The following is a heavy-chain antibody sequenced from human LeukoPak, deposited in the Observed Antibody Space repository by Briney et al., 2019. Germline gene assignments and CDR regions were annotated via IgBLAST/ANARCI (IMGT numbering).Heavy chain of an antibody. CDR2: MYTSGST. D-gene: IGHD2-15*01. CDR1: GGSINNYY. Sequence: SETLSLTCSVSGGSINNYYWSWIQQAAGKGLEWIGRMYTSGSTHYNPSLKSRVTISVDTSKNQFSLKLSSVTAADTAVYYCARDWCGGSCYSYAFDIWGQGTMVTVSS. J-gene: IGHJ3*02. V-gene: IGHV4-4*07. CDR3: ARDWCGGSCYSYAFDI.